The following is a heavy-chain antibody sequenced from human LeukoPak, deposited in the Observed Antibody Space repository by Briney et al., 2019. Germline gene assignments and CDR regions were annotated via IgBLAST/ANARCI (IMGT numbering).Heavy chain of an antibody. D-gene: IGHD2-2*02. CDR2: IYPGDSDT. J-gene: IGHJ3*01. Sequence: GESLKISCKGSGYSFTSYWIGWVRQMPGKGLEWMGIIYPGDSDTRYSPSFQGQVTISADKSISTAYLQLSSLRADDTAVYYCAMKAVPRPRLYDAFDFWGQGTVVTVSS. V-gene: IGHV5-51*01. CDR3: AMKAVPRPRLYDAFDF. CDR1: GYSFTSYW.